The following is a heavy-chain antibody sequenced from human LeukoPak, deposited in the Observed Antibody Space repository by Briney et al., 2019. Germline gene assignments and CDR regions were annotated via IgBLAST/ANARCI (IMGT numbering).Heavy chain of an antibody. Sequence: GGSLRLSCAASGFTFSNYGMSWVRQAPGKGLEWVSATSGRGGSTYYADSVKGRFTISKDNSKNTLYLLIHTLRADDTAVYYCAKDPNRYYYDSSGYFDFWGQGTLVTVSS. CDR1: GFTFSNYG. V-gene: IGHV3-23*01. CDR3: AKDPNRYYYDSSGYFDF. CDR2: TSGRGGST. J-gene: IGHJ4*02. D-gene: IGHD3-22*01.